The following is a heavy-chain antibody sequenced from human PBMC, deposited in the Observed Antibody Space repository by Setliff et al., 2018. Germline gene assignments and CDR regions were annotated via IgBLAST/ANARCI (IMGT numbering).Heavy chain of an antibody. D-gene: IGHD6-13*01. V-gene: IGHV4-4*08. Sequence: LSLTCTVSRGSISSSYWSWIRLPPGKGLEWIGYMHTSGTTEYNPSLNSRVTMSLDTSKNQFSLNLSSVTAADTAVYYCARGGGVAAAAWFDPWGQGTLVTVSS. J-gene: IGHJ5*02. CDR2: MHTSGTT. CDR1: RGSISSSY. CDR3: ARGGGVAAAAWFDP.